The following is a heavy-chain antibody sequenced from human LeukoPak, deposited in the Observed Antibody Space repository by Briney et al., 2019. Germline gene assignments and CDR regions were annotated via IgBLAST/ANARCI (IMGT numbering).Heavy chain of an antibody. Sequence: ASVKVSCKASGYTFTSYYMHWVRQAPGQGLEWMGIINPSGGSTSYAQKFQGRVTMTRDMSTSTVYMELRSLRSDDTAVYYCARADGVSFEYTDYWGQGTLVTVSS. CDR1: GYTFTSYY. CDR2: INPSGGST. D-gene: IGHD2-8*01. V-gene: IGHV1-46*01. CDR3: ARADGVSFEYTDY. J-gene: IGHJ4*02.